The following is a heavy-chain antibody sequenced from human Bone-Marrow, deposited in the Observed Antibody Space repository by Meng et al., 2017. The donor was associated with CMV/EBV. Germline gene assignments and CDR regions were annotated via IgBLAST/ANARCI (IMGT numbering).Heavy chain of an antibody. CDR2: ISYDGSNK. CDR3: AREPRVRSFWSVGNCLDP. CDR1: GFTFSSYA. J-gene: IGHJ5*02. V-gene: IGHV3-30-3*01. Sequence: GESLKISCAGSGFTFSSYAMHRVRQGPGKGLEWVAVISYDGSNKYYADSVKGRFTISRDNSKNTLYLQMNSLRAEDTAVYYCAREPRVRSFWSVGNCLDPWGQGTLVTVSS. D-gene: IGHD3-3*01.